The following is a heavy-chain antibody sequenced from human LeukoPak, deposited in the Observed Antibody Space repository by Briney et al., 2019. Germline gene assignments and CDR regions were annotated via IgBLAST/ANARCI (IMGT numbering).Heavy chain of an antibody. CDR2: ISYSGST. D-gene: IGHD2/OR15-2a*01. Sequence: SETLSLTCTVSGDSMTNYYWSWIRQPPGMGLEWIGYISYSGSTNYNPSLKSRVAFSIDTSKNQFSLWLDSVTAADTAVYYCASAPHVNYFDFWGQGALVTVSS. V-gene: IGHV4-59*08. J-gene: IGHJ4*02. CDR1: GDSMTNYY. CDR3: ASAPHVNYFDF.